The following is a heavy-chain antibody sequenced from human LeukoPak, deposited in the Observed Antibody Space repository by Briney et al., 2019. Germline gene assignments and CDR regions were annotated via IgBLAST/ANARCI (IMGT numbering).Heavy chain of an antibody. CDR2: INSDGSST. CDR1: GFMFSSYW. J-gene: IGHJ3*02. Sequence: PGGSLRLSCVASGFMFSSYWMNWVRQAPGKGLVWVSRINSDGSSTSYADSVKGRFTISRDNAKNTLFLQMNSLRAEDTAVYYCARGPRAFDIWGQGTMVTVSS. CDR3: ARGPRAFDI. V-gene: IGHV3-74*01.